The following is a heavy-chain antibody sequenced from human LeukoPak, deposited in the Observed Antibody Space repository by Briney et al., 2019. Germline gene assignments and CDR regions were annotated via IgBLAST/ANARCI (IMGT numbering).Heavy chain of an antibody. Sequence: SETLSLTCTVSGGSIASSNYYWGWIRQPPGKGLEWIGSFYYSGSTYYNPSLKSQVTISEDTSKNQFSLKLRSLTAADTAVYYCARHSAEGLRWSSFDYWGQGTLVIVSS. J-gene: IGHJ4*02. CDR3: ARHSAEGLRWSSFDY. CDR1: GGSIASSNYY. D-gene: IGHD4-23*01. V-gene: IGHV4-39*01. CDR2: FYYSGST.